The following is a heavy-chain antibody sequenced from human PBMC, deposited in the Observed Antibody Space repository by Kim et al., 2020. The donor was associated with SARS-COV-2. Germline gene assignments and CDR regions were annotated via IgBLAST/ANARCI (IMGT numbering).Heavy chain of an antibody. CDR2: INPSGGST. CDR1: GYTFTSYY. CDR3: ARDTTDILYSGSYWGAFDI. D-gene: IGHD1-26*01. V-gene: IGHV1-46*01. Sequence: ASVKVSCKASGYTFTSYYMHWVRQAPGQGLEWMGIINPSGGSTSYAQKFQGRVTMTRDTSTSTVYMELSSLRSEDTAVYYCARDTTDILYSGSYWGAFDIWGQGTMVTVSS. J-gene: IGHJ3*02.